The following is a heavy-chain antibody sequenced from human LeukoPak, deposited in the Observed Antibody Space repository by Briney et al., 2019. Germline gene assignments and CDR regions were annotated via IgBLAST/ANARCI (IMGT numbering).Heavy chain of an antibody. D-gene: IGHD5-12*01. CDR3: AKDLRGYSGYDLKDY. V-gene: IGHV3-30*02. Sequence: GGSLRLSCAASGFTFSSYGMHWVRQAPGKGLEWVAFIRYNGSNKYYADSVKGRFTISRDNSKNTLYLQRNSLRAEDTAVYYCAKDLRGYSGYDLKDYWGQGTLVTVSS. CDR1: GFTFSSYG. CDR2: IRYNGSNK. J-gene: IGHJ4*02.